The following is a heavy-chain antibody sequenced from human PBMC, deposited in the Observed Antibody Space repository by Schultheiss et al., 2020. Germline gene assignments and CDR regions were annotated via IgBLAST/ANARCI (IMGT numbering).Heavy chain of an antibody. CDR1: GFSLSTSGMC. CDR3: AHTASYCSGSTCPFTWFDP. Sequence: SGPTLVKPTQTLTLTCTFSGFSLSTSGMCVSWIRQPPGKALEWLARIDWDDDKYYSTSLKTRLTISKDTSKSQVVLTMANMDTVDTATYYCAHTASYCSGSTCPFTWFDPWGQGTLVTVSS. J-gene: IGHJ5*02. V-gene: IGHV2-70*12. D-gene: IGHD2-2*01. CDR2: IDWDDDK.